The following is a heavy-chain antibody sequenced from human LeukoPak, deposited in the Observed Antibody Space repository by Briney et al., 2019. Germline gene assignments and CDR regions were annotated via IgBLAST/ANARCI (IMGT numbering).Heavy chain of an antibody. D-gene: IGHD6-19*01. CDR2: IYYSGST. CDR1: GGSISSYY. CDR3: ARGSVEQWLVLGNY. J-gene: IGHJ4*02. V-gene: IGHV4-59*01. Sequence: SETLSLTCTVSGGSISSYYWSWIRQPPGKGLEWIGYIYYSGSTNYNPSLKSRVTISVDTSKNQFSLKLSSVTAADTAVYYCARGSVEQWLVLGNYWGQGTLVTVSS.